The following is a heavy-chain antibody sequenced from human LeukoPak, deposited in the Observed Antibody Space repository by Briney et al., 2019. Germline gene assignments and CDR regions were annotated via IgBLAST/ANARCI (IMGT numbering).Heavy chain of an antibody. CDR2: SNAGNGNT. CDR3: ARGYVDPAGGYYFDY. D-gene: IGHD3-16*01. CDR1: GYIFTNYA. Sequence: GASVKVSCKASGYIFTNYAMHWVRQAPGQRLEWMGWSNAGNGNTKYSQEFQGRVTVTRDTSASTAYMELSSLRSEDMAVYYRARGYVDPAGGYYFDYRGQGTLVTVSS. V-gene: IGHV1-3*02. J-gene: IGHJ4*02.